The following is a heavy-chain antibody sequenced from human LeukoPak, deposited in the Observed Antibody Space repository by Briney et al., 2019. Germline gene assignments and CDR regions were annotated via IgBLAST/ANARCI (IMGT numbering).Heavy chain of an antibody. Sequence: SETLSLTCTVSGYSISSGYYWGWIRQPPGKGLEWIGSIYHSGSTYYNPSLKSRVTISVDTSKNQFSLKLSSVTAADTAAYYCARDCGYSYPYWYFDLWGRGTLVTVSS. V-gene: IGHV4-38-2*02. CDR1: GYSISSGYY. CDR2: IYHSGST. CDR3: ARDCGYSYPYWYFDL. D-gene: IGHD5-18*01. J-gene: IGHJ2*01.